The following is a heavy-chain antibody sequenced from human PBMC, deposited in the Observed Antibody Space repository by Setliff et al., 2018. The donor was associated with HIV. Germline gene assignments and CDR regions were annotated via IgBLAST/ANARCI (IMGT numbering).Heavy chain of an antibody. CDR1: GSTFTSYG. Sequence: ASVKVSCKASGSTFTSYGISWVRQAPGQGLEWMGWISGYNGNTNYAQKFQGRVTMTRDTSINTAYMELSRLRSDDTAVYYCATLDQDFHSSAFDTFDIWGQGTMVTVSS. CDR2: ISGYNGNT. CDR3: ATLDQDFHSSAFDTFDI. J-gene: IGHJ3*02. D-gene: IGHD3-22*01. V-gene: IGHV1-18*01.